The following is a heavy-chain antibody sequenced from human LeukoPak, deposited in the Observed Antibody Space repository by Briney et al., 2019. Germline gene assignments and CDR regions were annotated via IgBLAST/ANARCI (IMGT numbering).Heavy chain of an antibody. Sequence: SETLSLTCTVSGGSISSSSYYWGWIRQPPGKGLEWIGSIYYSGSTYYNPSLKSRVTISVDTSKNQFSLKLSSVTAADTAVYYCARHVCSSTSCYSYWGYFDYWGQGTLVTVSS. V-gene: IGHV4-39*01. CDR1: GGSISSSSYY. J-gene: IGHJ4*02. CDR2: IYYSGST. CDR3: ARHVCSSTSCYSYWGYFDY. D-gene: IGHD2-2*01.